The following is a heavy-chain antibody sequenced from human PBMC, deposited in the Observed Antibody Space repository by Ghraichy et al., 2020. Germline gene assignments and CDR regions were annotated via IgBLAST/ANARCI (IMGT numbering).Heavy chain of an antibody. CDR1: GGSINSGSFS. CDR3: ARAPYDDDGFYDDGFDI. CDR2: IYQSGST. J-gene: IGHJ3*02. Sequence: SETLSLTCAVSGGSINSGSFSWSWIRQPPGKGLEWIGYIYQSGSTYYNPSLKSRVTISLDDSKNQFSLRLTSVTAADKAVYYCARAPYDDDGFYDDGFDIWGQGTMFTVSS. V-gene: IGHV4-30-2*01. D-gene: IGHD3-22*01.